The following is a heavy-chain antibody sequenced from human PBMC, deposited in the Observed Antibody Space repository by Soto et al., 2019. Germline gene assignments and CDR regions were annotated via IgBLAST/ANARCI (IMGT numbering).Heavy chain of an antibody. CDR2: ISHDGSEK. CDR3: AKVPNWGAHYYFDY. CDR1: GFMFSGYG. Sequence: QVQLVESGGGVVQPGDSLRLSCAASGFMFSGYGMHWIRQAPGKGLEWVAVISHDGSEKYYGDSVKGRCTVSRDNSNNTLFLQIDSLRAEDTAVYFCAKVPNWGAHYYFDYWGQGTLVTVSS. D-gene: IGHD7-27*01. V-gene: IGHV3-30*18. J-gene: IGHJ4*02.